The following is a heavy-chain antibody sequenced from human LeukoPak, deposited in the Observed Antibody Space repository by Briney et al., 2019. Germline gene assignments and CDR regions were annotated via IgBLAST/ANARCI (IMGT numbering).Heavy chain of an antibody. Sequence: SETLSLTCAVSGYSISSGYYWGWIRQPPGKGLEWIGSIYHSGSTYYNPSLKSRVTISVDTSKNQFSLKLSSVTAADTAGYYCARHPYDFWSGLSLNLNWFDPWGQGTLVTVSS. V-gene: IGHV4-38-2*01. CDR3: ARHPYDFWSGLSLNLNWFDP. D-gene: IGHD3-3*01. CDR2: IYHSGST. CDR1: GYSISSGYY. J-gene: IGHJ5*02.